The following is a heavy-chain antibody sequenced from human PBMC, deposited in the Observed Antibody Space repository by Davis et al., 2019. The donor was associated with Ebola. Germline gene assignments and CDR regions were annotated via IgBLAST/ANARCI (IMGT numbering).Heavy chain of an antibody. CDR2: IYPGDSDT. D-gene: IGHD2-2*01. V-gene: IGHV5-51*01. J-gene: IGHJ4*02. CDR3: ARQGTTSWDS. CDR1: EDSFTSYW. Sequence: GESLKISCKDSEDSFTSYWIGWVRQMPGKGLEWMGIIYPGDSDTRYSPSFQGQIIISVDKSIRTAYLHWNSLKASDTATYYCARQGTTSWDSWGQGTLVTVSS.